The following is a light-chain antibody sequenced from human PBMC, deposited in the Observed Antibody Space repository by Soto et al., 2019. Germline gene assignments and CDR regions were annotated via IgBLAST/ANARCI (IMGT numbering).Light chain of an antibody. Sequence: QAVLTQPPSASGTPGQRVTISCSGSSSNIGRNTVNWYQHLPGTAPKLLIYSNNQRPSGVPDRFSGSKSGTSASLAISGLQSDDEADYYCAGWDDRLNGYVFGTGTKLTVL. CDR2: SNN. CDR1: SSNIGRNT. J-gene: IGLJ1*01. V-gene: IGLV1-44*01. CDR3: AGWDDRLNGYV.